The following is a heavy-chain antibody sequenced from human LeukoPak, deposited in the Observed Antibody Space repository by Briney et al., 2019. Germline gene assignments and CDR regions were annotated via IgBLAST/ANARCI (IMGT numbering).Heavy chain of an antibody. D-gene: IGHD3-3*01. Sequence: PGGSLRLSCAASGFTFSSYEMNWVRQAPGKGLEWVSYISSSGSTIYYADSVKGRFTISRDNAKNSLYLQMNSLRAEDTAVYYCAREGGTTLRFLEWLTYFDYWGQGTLVIVSS. CDR3: AREGGTTLRFLEWLTYFDY. V-gene: IGHV3-48*03. CDR1: GFTFSSYE. J-gene: IGHJ4*02. CDR2: ISSSGSTI.